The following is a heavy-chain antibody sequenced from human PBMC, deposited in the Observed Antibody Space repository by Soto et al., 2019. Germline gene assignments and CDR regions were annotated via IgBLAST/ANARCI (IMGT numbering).Heavy chain of an antibody. CDR2: ISAYNGNT. D-gene: IGHD5-12*01. V-gene: IGHV1-18*01. J-gene: IGHJ4*02. CDR3: ARVRPLGYSGYKTEPFDY. Sequence: QVQLVQSGAEVKKPGASVKVSCKASGYTFTSYGISWVRQAPGQGLEWMGWISAYNGNTNYAQKLQGRVTMTTDTSTSTAYMELRSLRSDDTAVYYCARVRPLGYSGYKTEPFDYWGQGTLVTVSS. CDR1: GYTFTSYG.